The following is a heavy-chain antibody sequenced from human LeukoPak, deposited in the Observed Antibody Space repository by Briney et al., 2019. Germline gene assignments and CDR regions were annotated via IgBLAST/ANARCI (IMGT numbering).Heavy chain of an antibody. Sequence: GGSLRLSCAASGFTFSSYGMHWVRQAPGKGLEWVAVIWYDGSNKYYADSVKGRFTISRDNSKNTLYLQMNSLRAEDTAVYYCAKDSSLSLISGYYFDYWGQGTLVTVSS. J-gene: IGHJ4*02. CDR3: AKDSSLSLISGYYFDY. D-gene: IGHD1-14*01. CDR2: IWYDGSNK. CDR1: GFTFSSYG. V-gene: IGHV3-33*06.